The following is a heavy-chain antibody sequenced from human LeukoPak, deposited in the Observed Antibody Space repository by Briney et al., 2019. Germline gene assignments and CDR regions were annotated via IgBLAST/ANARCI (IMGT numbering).Heavy chain of an antibody. CDR3: ARNYDTQNYYYYYMDV. Sequence: ASVKVSCKASGYTFTSYDINWVRQATGQGLEWMGWMNPNSGNTGYAQKFQGRVTITRNTSISTAYMELSSLRSEDTAVYYCARNYDTQNYYYYYMDVWGKGTTVTISS. D-gene: IGHD3-22*01. CDR2: MNPNSGNT. V-gene: IGHV1-8*03. CDR1: GYTFTSYD. J-gene: IGHJ6*03.